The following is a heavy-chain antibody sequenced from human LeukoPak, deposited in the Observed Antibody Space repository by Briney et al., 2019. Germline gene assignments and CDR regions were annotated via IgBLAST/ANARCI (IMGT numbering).Heavy chain of an antibody. J-gene: IGHJ6*03. V-gene: IGHV1-18*01. CDR2: ISTYNGNT. Sequence: ASVKVSCKASGYTFTSYGISWVRQAPGQGLEWLGWISTYNGNTHYAQKLQGRVTMTTDTSTNTAYMELRSLRSDDTALYYCARGVAGPYYYYYMDVWGRGTTVTVSS. CDR1: GYTFTSYG. D-gene: IGHD6-19*01. CDR3: ARGVAGPYYYYYMDV.